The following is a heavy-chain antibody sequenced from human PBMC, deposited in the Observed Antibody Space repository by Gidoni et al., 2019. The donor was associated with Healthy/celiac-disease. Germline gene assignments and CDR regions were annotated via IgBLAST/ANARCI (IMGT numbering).Heavy chain of an antibody. CDR1: GGSISSRSYY. CDR3: ARPRQRQSKYYYDSSRGFDY. D-gene: IGHD3-22*01. CDR2: IYYSGST. V-gene: IGHV4-39*01. Sequence: QLQLQESGPGLVKPSETLSLTCPVSGGSISSRSYYWGWIRQPPGKGLEWIGSIYYSGSTYYNPSLKSRVTISVDTSKNQFSLKLSSVTAADTAVYYCARPRQRQSKYYYDSSRGFDYWGQGTLVTVSS. J-gene: IGHJ4*02.